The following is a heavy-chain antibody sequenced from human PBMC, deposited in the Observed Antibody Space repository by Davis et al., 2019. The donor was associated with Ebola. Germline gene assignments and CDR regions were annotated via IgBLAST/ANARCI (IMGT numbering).Heavy chain of an antibody. CDR2: IYPGDSDT. D-gene: IGHD2-8*01. CDR1: GYSFTNYW. CDR3: ARQGMDTSKLDYHYYGMEV. Sequence: PGGSLRLSCKASGYSFTNYWIGWVRQMPGKGLEWMGLIYPGDSDTRYSPSFQGQVTISADKSISTAYLQWSSLKASDTATYYCARQGMDTSKLDYHYYGMEVWGQGTAVIVSS. V-gene: IGHV5-51*01. J-gene: IGHJ6*02.